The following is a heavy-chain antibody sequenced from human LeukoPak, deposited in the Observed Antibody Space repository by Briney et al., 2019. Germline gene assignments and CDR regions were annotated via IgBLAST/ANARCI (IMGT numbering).Heavy chain of an antibody. CDR1: GYTLTELS. CDR2: INPNSGGT. V-gene: IGHV1-2*02. Sequence: ASVKVSCKVSGYTLTELSMHWVRQAPGQGLEWMGWINPNSGGTNYAQKFQGRVTMTRDTSISTAYMELSRLRSDDTAVYYCARGGASGSHWARTYYYYMDVWGKGTTVTVSS. J-gene: IGHJ6*03. CDR3: ARGGASGSHWARTYYYYMDV. D-gene: IGHD3-10*01.